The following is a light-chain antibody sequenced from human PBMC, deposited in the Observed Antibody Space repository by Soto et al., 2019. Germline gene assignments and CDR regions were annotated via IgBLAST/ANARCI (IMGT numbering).Light chain of an antibody. Sequence: EIVMTHSPSTLSVSPGERATLSCRASQSVRSSLAWYHQKPGQAPRLLIYDASTRATGIPARFSGSGSATEFTLTISSLQSEDFAVYYCQQYNNWPPITFGQGTRLEIK. CDR2: DAS. CDR3: QQYNNWPPIT. CDR1: QSVRSS. V-gene: IGKV3-15*01. J-gene: IGKJ5*01.